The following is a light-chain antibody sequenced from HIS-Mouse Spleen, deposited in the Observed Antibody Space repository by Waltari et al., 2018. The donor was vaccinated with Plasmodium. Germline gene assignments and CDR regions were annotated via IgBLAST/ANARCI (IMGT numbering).Light chain of an antibody. J-gene: IGKJ5*01. CDR1: QVISNY. CDR2: VAS. Sequence: DIQMTQSPSSLSASVGDRVTITCRASQVISNYLAWFQQKPGKAPKSMIYVASSLQSGVPSKVSGSGAGTDFTLTISSLQPEDFATYYCQQYNSYPLTFGQGTRLEI. V-gene: IGKV1-16*02. CDR3: QQYNSYPLT.